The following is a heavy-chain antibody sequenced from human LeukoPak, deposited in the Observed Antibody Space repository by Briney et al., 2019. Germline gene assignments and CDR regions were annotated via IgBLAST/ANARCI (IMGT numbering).Heavy chain of an antibody. CDR1: GYTFTSYY. CDR2: INPSGGST. V-gene: IGHV1-46*01. Sequence: ASVNVSCKASGYTFTSYYMHWVRQAPGQGLEWMGLINPSGGSTSYAQKFQGRVTMTRDTSTSTVYMELSSLRSEGTAVYYCARLRGYREYYFDYWGQGTLVTVSS. D-gene: IGHD5-18*01. J-gene: IGHJ4*02. CDR3: ARLRGYREYYFDY.